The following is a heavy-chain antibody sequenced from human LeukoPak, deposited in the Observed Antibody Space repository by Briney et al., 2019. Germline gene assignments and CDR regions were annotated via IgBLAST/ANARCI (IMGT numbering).Heavy chain of an antibody. J-gene: IGHJ4*02. Sequence: SETLSLTCAVYGGSFSGYYWSWIRQPPGKGLEWIGQINHSGSTNYSPSLKSRVTVAVDTSKNQFSLKMNPVTAADTAVYFCARDAGSGIDYWGQGTLVTVSS. CDR1: GGSFSGYY. V-gene: IGHV4-34*01. CDR2: INHSGST. CDR3: ARDAGSGIDY. D-gene: IGHD3-10*01.